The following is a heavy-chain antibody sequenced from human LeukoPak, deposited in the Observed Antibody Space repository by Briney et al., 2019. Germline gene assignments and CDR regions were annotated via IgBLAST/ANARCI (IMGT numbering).Heavy chain of an antibody. V-gene: IGHV3-48*01. Sequence: GGSLRLSCAASGFTFSSYSMNWVRQAPGKGLEWVSYISSSSSTIYYADSAKGRFTISRDNAKNSLYLQMNSLRAEDTAVYYCARDQDVVVPAAMAGYYYYMDVWGKGTTVTVSS. CDR3: ARDQDVVVPAAMAGYYYYMDV. CDR1: GFTFSSYS. CDR2: ISSSSSTI. D-gene: IGHD2-2*01. J-gene: IGHJ6*03.